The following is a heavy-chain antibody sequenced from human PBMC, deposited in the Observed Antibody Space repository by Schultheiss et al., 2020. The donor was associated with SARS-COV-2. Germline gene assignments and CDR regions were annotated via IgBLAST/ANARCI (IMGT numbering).Heavy chain of an antibody. J-gene: IGHJ4*02. CDR2: IWSDGSNK. CDR3: ARASGVYDY. CDR1: GFTFSSYG. D-gene: IGHD5/OR15-5a*01. Sequence: ISCAASGFTFSSYGMHWVRQGPGKGLEWVAVIWSDGSNKYYADSVKGRFTISRDNSKNTLYLQMNSLRVDDTAVYYCARASGVYDYWGQGTLVTVSS. V-gene: IGHV3-33*01.